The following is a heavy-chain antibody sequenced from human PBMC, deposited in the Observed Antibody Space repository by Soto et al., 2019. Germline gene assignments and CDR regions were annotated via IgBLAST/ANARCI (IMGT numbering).Heavy chain of an antibody. V-gene: IGHV4-34*01. CDR3: ARGVLLWFGELLFGPWFDP. CDR2: INHSGST. CDR1: GGSFSGYY. D-gene: IGHD3-10*01. J-gene: IGHJ5*02. Sequence: PSETLSLTCAVYGGSFSGYYWSWIRQPPGKGLEWIGEINHSGSTNYNPSLKSRVTISVDTSKNQFSLKLSSVTAADTAVYYCARGVLLWFGELLFGPWFDPWGQGTLVTVSS.